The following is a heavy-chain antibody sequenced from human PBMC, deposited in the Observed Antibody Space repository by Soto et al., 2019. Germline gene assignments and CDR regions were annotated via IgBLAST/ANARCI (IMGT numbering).Heavy chain of an antibody. CDR1: GYSFTSYW. V-gene: IGHV5-10-1*01. CDR3: ARHQPDDFWSGHGMDV. D-gene: IGHD3-3*01. CDR2: IDPSDSYT. J-gene: IGHJ6*02. Sequence: PGESLKICCKVSGYSFTSYWISWVRQMPGKGLEWMGRIDPSDSYTNYSPSFQGHVTTSADKSISTAYLQWSSLKASDTAMYYCARHQPDDFWSGHGMDVWGQGTTVTVSS.